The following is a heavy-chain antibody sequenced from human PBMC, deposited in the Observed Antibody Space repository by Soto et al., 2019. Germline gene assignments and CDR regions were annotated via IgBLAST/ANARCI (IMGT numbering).Heavy chain of an antibody. J-gene: IGHJ5*02. CDR1: GFAFSNYY. CDR2: INGDGSST. Sequence: EVQLVESGGGLVQPGGSLRLSCGASGFAFSNYYMHWVRQAPGKGLFWVSRINGDGSSTNYADSVKGRFTISRDNAKNTLYLQMNSLRAEDTAEYYCARDQPTGDYFDAWGQGTLVTVSS. D-gene: IGHD4-17*01. CDR3: ARDQPTGDYFDA. V-gene: IGHV3-74*01.